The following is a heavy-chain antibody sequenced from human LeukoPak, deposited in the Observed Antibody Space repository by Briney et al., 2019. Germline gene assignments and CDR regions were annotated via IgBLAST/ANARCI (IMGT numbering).Heavy chain of an antibody. CDR2: INPSSGGT. CDR3: ARGWGSSSWYRAGY. V-gene: IGHV1-2*02. J-gene: IGHJ4*02. CDR1: GYTFTGYY. Sequence: ASVKVSCKVSGYTFTGYYMHWVRQAPGQGLEWMGWINPSSGGTNYAQKFQGRVTMTRDTSISTAYMELSRLRSDDTAVYYCARGWGSSSWYRAGYWGQGTLVTVSS. D-gene: IGHD6-13*01.